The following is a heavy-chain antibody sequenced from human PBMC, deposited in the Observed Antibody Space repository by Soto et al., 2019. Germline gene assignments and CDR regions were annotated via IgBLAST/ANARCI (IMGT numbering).Heavy chain of an antibody. Sequence: PGGSLRLSCTTSGFSFASFALTWVRQAPGTGLEWVATISGSDGKTYYADSVKGRFSISRDTSRNTLYLQMNSLRADDMAIYYCAKWSYLDYWGQGTRVTVSS. CDR1: GFSFASFA. CDR3: AKWSYLDY. V-gene: IGHV3-23*01. J-gene: IGHJ4*02. D-gene: IGHD3-3*01. CDR2: ISGSDGKT.